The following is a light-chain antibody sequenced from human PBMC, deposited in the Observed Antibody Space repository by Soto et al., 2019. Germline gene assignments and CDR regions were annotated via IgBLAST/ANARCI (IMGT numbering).Light chain of an antibody. CDR2: DAS. CDR1: QSIVTY. Sequence: DIQMTQSPSSLSASVGDRVTITCLASQSIVTYLKWYLQKPGKAPKLLIYDASNLQSGVPSRFSGSGSGTDYTLTISSLLPEEYATYCCQQSYSTPPLTFGQGTKVEIK. CDR3: QQSYSTPPLT. J-gene: IGKJ1*01. V-gene: IGKV1-39*01.